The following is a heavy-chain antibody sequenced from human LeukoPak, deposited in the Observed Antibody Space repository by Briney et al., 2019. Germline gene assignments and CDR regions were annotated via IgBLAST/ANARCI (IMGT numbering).Heavy chain of an antibody. CDR3: ARRFDGSGDLDY. V-gene: IGHV4-34*01. J-gene: IGHJ4*02. Sequence: ASETLSLTCAVYGGSFSGYYWSWIRQPPGKGLEWIGEINHSGSTNYNPSLKSRVTISVDTSKNQFSLKLSSVTAADTAVYYCARRFDGSGDLDYWGQGTLVTVSS. D-gene: IGHD3-10*01. CDR2: INHSGST. CDR1: GGSFSGYY.